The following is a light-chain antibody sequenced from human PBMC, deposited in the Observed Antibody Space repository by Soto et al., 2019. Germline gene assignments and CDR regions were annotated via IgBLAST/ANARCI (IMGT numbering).Light chain of an antibody. CDR1: LPISNY. V-gene: IGKV1-27*01. CDR3: QKYNSAPLT. CDR2: AAS. J-gene: IGKJ4*01. Sequence: TQSPVTLSLSPGERATLSCRASLPISNYLAWYQQKPGKIPNLLIYAASTLQAGVPSRFSGSGSGTDFTLTISSLQPEDVAAYYCQKYNSAPLTFGGGTKVDIK.